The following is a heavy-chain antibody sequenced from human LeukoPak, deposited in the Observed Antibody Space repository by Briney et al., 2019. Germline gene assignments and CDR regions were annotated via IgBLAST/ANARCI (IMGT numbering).Heavy chain of an antibody. CDR1: GFTVSSNS. CDR2: ISSSSSYI. J-gene: IGHJ4*02. V-gene: IGHV3-21*01. Sequence: GGSLRLSCTVSGFTVSSNSMSWVRQAPGKGLEWVSSISSSSSYIYYADSVKGRFTISRDNAKNSLYLQMNSLRAEDTAVYYCARDLDPYYFDYWGQGTLVTVSS. CDR3: ARDLDPYYFDY. D-gene: IGHD3-3*01.